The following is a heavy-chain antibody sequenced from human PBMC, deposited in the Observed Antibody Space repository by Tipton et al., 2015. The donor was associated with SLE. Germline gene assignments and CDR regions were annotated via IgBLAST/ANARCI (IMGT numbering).Heavy chain of an antibody. V-gene: IGHV4-61*02. D-gene: IGHD6-13*01. CDR2: IYTSGST. J-gene: IGHJ4*02. CDR3: ARVFRGYSSSQGYFDY. CDR1: GGSISSGSYY. Sequence: TLSLTCTVSGGSISSGSYYWSWIRQPAGKGLEWIGRIYTSGSTNYNPSLKSRVTMSVDTSKNQFSLKLSSVTAADTAVYYCARVFRGYSSSQGYFDYWGQGTLVTVSS.